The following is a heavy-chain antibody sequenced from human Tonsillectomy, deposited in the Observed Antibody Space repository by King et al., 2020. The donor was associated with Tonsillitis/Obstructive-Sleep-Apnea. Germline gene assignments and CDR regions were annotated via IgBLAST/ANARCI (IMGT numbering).Heavy chain of an antibody. CDR1: GGSISSYY. D-gene: IGHD2-2*02. CDR2: IYYSGST. CDR3: ARSYCSSTSCYMGDNWFDP. J-gene: IGHJ5*02. Sequence: QLQESGPGLVKPSETLSLTCTVSGGSISSYYWSWIRQPPGKGLEWIGYIYYSGSTNYNPSLQSRVTISVDTSKNQFSLKLSSVTAADTAVYYCARSYCSSTSCYMGDNWFDPWGQGTLVTVSS. V-gene: IGHV4-59*08.